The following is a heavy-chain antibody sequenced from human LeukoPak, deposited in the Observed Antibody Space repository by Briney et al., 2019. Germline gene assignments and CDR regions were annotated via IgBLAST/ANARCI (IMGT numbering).Heavy chain of an antibody. V-gene: IGHV3-30*04. Sequence: GGSLRLSCEASGFTFSSYAMHWVRKAPGKGLEGVAVISYDGSNKYYADSVKGRFTISRDNSKNTLYLQMNSLRAEDTAVYYCARDGPATTVTTLAFDIWGQGTMVTVSS. CDR3: ARDGPATTVTTLAFDI. D-gene: IGHD4-17*01. J-gene: IGHJ3*02. CDR2: ISYDGSNK. CDR1: GFTFSSYA.